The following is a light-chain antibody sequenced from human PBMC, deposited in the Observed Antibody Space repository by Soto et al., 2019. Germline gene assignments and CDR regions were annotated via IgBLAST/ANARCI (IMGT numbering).Light chain of an antibody. J-gene: IGLJ3*02. CDR1: SSDLGGYNY. V-gene: IGLV2-8*01. CDR2: EVF. CDR3: SSNAGTNNLRV. Sequence: QSALTQPPSASGSPGQSVTISCTGTSSDLGGYNYVSWYQQHPGKAPKLVIYEVFKRPSGVPDRFSGSKSCNTASLTVSGLQTEDEADYYCSSNAGTNNLRVFGGGTQLTVL.